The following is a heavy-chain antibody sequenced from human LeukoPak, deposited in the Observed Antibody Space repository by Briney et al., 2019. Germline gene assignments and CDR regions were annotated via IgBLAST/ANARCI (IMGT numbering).Heavy chain of an antibody. CDR1: GYTFTDHY. CDR3: ARGPPYYYDSSGLSFDY. D-gene: IGHD3-22*01. V-gene: IGHV1-2*02. CDR2: INPNSGGT. J-gene: IGHJ4*02. Sequence: ASVKVSCKASGYTFTDHYIHWVRQAPGQGLEWMGWINPNSGGTNYAQKFQGRVTMTRDTSISTAYMELSRLRSDDAAVYYCARGPPYYYDSSGLSFDYWGQGTLVTVSS.